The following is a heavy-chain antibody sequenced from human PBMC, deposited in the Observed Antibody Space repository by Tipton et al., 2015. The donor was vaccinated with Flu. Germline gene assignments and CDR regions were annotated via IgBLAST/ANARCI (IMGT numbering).Heavy chain of an antibody. V-gene: IGHV3-11*01. D-gene: IGHD2-15*01. Sequence: LRLSCAASGFTFSDYYMSWIRQAPGKGLEWVSYISSSGSTIYYADSVKGRFTISRDNAKNSLYLQMNSLRAEDTAVYYCARDAYSCSGGSCYSPYYFDYWGQGTLVTVSS. CDR1: GFTFSDYY. J-gene: IGHJ4*02. CDR3: ARDAYSCSGGSCYSPYYFDY. CDR2: ISSSGSTI.